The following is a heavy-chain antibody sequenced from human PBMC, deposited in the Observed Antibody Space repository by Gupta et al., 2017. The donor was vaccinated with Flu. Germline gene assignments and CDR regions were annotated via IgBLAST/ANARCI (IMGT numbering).Heavy chain of an antibody. CDR2: MSSSGSTI. CDR3: XRXFRPYCXNGVCYSGRWFDP. V-gene: IGHV3-11*01. D-gene: IGHD2-8*01. CDR1: GFTFSDYY. Sequence: QVQLVESGGGLVKPGGSLRLSCAASGFTFSDYYMSWIRQAPGKGLEWVSYMSSSGSTIYYADSVKGRFTISRDNAKNSLYLQMNSLRAEDTAVYYCXRXFRPYCXNGVCYSGRWFDPWGQGTLVTVSS. J-gene: IGHJ5*02.